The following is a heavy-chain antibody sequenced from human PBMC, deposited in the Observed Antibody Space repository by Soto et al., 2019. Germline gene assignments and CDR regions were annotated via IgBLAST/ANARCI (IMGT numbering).Heavy chain of an antibody. V-gene: IGHV4-39*01. Sequence: SETLSLTXTVSGGSISSSSYYWGWIRQPPGKGLEWIGSIYYSGSTYYNPSLKSRVTISVDTSKNQFSLKLSSVTAADTAVYYCARLSVTFDYWGQGTLVTVSS. CDR1: GGSISSSSYY. D-gene: IGHD4-17*01. CDR3: ARLSVTFDY. J-gene: IGHJ4*02. CDR2: IYYSGST.